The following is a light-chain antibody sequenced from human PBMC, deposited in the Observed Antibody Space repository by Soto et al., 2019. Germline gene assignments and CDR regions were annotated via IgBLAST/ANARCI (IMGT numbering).Light chain of an antibody. CDR1: QSSGSNF. CDR2: DAS. V-gene: IGKV3-11*01. J-gene: IGKJ5*01. Sequence: DIVLTQSPGTLSLYPGERATLSCKTSQSSGSNFLAWYQHKPGQAPRLLIYDASNRATGIPARFSGSGSGTDFTLTISSLEPEDFAVYYCQQRSNWPITFGQGTRLEI. CDR3: QQRSNWPIT.